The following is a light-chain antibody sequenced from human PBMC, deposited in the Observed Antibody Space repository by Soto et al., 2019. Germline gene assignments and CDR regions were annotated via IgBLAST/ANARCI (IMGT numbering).Light chain of an antibody. J-gene: IGKJ1*01. CDR1: QSVSSSN. CDR2: GAS. Sequence: EIVLTQSPGTLSLSPWARATLSCRASQSVSSSNLAWYQQKPGQAPRLLIYGASTRATGIPARFSGSGSGTEFTLTISSLRSEDFAVYYCQQYNDWPRTFGQGTKVDIK. CDR3: QQYNDWPRT. V-gene: IGKV3-15*01.